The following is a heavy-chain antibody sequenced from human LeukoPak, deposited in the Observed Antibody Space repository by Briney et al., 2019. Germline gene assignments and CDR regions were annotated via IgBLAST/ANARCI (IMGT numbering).Heavy chain of an antibody. CDR2: IFYSGTT. J-gene: IGHJ5*02. D-gene: IGHD3-10*01. V-gene: IGHV4-59*08. CDR1: GGSSSSYY. CDR3: ARHDDYPGFGRGFDP. Sequence: PETLSLTCTVSGGSSSSYYWGWIRQPPGKGLEWIGYIFYSGTTSYNAPLKSRVTMSADTSKNHFSLKLYSVTAADTAVYYCARHDDYPGFGRGFDPWGQGSLVTVTS.